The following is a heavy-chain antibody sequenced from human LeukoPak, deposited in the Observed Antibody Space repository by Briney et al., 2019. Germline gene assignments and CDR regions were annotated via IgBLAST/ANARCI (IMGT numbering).Heavy chain of an antibody. Sequence: SETLSLTCGVYGGSFSGYYWRWIRQPPGKGLEWIGEINHSGSTNYNPSLKSRVTISVDTSKNQFSLKLSSVTAADTAVYYCARGSLLYYYYGMDVWGQGTTVTVSS. CDR2: INHSGST. D-gene: IGHD1-26*01. CDR1: GGSFSGYY. V-gene: IGHV4-34*01. CDR3: ARGSLLYYYYGMDV. J-gene: IGHJ6*02.